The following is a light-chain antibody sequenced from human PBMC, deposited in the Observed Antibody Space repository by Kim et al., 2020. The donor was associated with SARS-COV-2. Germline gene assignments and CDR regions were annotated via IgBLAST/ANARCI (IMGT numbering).Light chain of an antibody. J-gene: IGLJ2*01. CDR3: CSYAGSYPVV. Sequence: LTQPRSVSGSPGQSVTISCTGTSSDVGGYNYVSWYQQHPGKAPKLMIYDVSKRPSGVPDRFSGSKSGNTASLTISGLQAEDEADYYCCSYAGSYPVVFGGGTKVTVL. CDR2: DVS. CDR1: SSDVGGYNY. V-gene: IGLV2-11*01.